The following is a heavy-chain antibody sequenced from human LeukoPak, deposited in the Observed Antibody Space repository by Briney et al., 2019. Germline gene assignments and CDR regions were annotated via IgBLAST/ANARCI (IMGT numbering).Heavy chain of an antibody. V-gene: IGHV4-59*01. D-gene: IGHD3-9*01. Sequence: PSETLSLTCTVSGGSISSYYWNWLRQPPGKGLEWIGYIYYSGSTTYNPSLKSRVTISVDTSKNQFSLKLRSVTAADTAVYYCARFVGILTGSHYYGMDVWGQGTTVTVSS. CDR2: IYYSGST. CDR1: GGSISSYY. J-gene: IGHJ6*02. CDR3: ARFVGILTGSHYYGMDV.